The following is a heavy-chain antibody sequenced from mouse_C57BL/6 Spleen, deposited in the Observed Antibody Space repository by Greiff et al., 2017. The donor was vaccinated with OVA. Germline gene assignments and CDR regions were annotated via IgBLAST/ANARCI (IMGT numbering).Heavy chain of an antibody. CDR3: VRRDSSGSFAY. CDR1: GFSFNTYA. CDR2: IRSKSNNYAT. J-gene: IGHJ3*01. Sequence: EVQLQQSGGGLVQPKGSLKLSCAASGFSFNTYAMNWVRQAPGKGLEWVARIRSKSNNYATYYADSVKDRFTISRDDSESKLYLQMNNLKTEDTAMYYCVRRDSSGSFAYWGQGTLVTVSA. V-gene: IGHV10-1*01. D-gene: IGHD3-2*02.